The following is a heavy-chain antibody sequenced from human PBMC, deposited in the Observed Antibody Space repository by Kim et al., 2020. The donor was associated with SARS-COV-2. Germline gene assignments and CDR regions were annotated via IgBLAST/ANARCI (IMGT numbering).Heavy chain of an antibody. D-gene: IGHD2-21*02. CDR3: HGGNSAYYYYGMDV. V-gene: IGHV3-74*01. Sequence: ADSVKGRFTISRDNAKNTLYLQMNSLRAEDTAVYYCHGGNSAYYYYGMDVWGQGTTVTVSS. J-gene: IGHJ6*02.